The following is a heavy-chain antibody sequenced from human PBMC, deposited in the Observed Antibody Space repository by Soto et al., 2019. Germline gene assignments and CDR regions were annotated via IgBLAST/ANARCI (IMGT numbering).Heavy chain of an antibody. Sequence: SETLSLTCAVYGGSFSGYYWSWIRQPPGKGLEWIGEINHSGSTNYNPSLKSRVTISVDTSKNQFSLNLSSVTAADTAVYYCARGAWQLAPYYFDYWGQGTLVTVSS. J-gene: IGHJ4*02. CDR3: ARGAWQLAPYYFDY. CDR1: GGSFSGYY. D-gene: IGHD6-13*01. V-gene: IGHV4-34*01. CDR2: INHSGST.